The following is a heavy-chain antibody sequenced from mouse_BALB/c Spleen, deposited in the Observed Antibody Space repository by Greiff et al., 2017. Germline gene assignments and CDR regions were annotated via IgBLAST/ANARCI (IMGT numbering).Heavy chain of an antibody. Sequence: EVKLQESGGGLVQPGGSLRLSCATSGFTFTDYYMSWVRQPPGKALEWLGFIRNKANGYTTEYSASVKGRITISRDNSQSILYLQMNTRRAEDSATDYCASGGFAYWGQGTLVTVSA. CDR3: ASGGFAY. J-gene: IGHJ3*01. CDR2: IRNKANGYTT. V-gene: IGHV7-3*02. CDR1: GFTFTDYY.